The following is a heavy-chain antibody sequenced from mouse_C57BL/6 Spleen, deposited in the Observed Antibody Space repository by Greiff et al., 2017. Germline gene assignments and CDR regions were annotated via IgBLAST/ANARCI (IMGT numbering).Heavy chain of an antibody. CDR2: IWGGGGT. J-gene: IGHJ1*03. CDR3: AEHGDYYDSSYGYFDV. Sequence: VKLVESGPGLVAPSPSLSITCTVSGFSLTSYGVDWVRQRPGQGLEWLGVIWGGGGTTYNSALMSRLSIGKDNSTSQVFLKMNSLQTDDTAMYDCAEHGDYYDSSYGYFDVWGTGTTVTVSS. CDR1: GFSLTSYG. V-gene: IGHV2-9*01. D-gene: IGHD1-1*01.